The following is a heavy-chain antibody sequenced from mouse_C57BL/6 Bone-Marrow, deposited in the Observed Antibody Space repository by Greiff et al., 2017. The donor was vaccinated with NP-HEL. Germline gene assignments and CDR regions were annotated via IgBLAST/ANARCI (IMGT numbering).Heavy chain of an antibody. J-gene: IGHJ3*01. D-gene: IGHD1-1*01. V-gene: IGHV1-64*01. CDR2: IHPSSGCT. Sequence: QVQLKQPGAELVKPGASVKLSCKASGYTFTSYWLHWVKQRPGQGLEWIGMIHPSSGCTNYNEKFKSKATLTVDKSSSTAYMQLSSLTSEDSAVYYCGRYYYGSRTGFAYWGQGTLVTVSA. CDR1: GYTFTSYW. CDR3: GRYYYGSRTGFAY.